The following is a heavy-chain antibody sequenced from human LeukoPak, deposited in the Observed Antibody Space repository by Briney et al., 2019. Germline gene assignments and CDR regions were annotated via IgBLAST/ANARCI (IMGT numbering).Heavy chain of an antibody. Sequence: QTGGSLRLSCAASGFTFSNYGMHWVRQAPGKGLEWVAVISYDGSNKYYADSVKGRFTISRDNSKDTLYLQMNSLRAEDTAVYYCAKVFFTMIVVVTIDYWGQGTLVTVSS. CDR1: GFTFSNYG. CDR3: AKVFFTMIVVVTIDY. V-gene: IGHV3-30*18. CDR2: ISYDGSNK. D-gene: IGHD3-22*01. J-gene: IGHJ4*02.